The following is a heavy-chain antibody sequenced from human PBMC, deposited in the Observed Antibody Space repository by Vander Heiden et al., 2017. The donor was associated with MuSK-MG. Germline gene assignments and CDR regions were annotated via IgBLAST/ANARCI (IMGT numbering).Heavy chain of an antibody. Sequence: EVHLLESGGDLVQEGGSLSLSCAASGFTFSNYAMNWVRQAPGKGLEWVSAMSGSADSAFYADSVKGRFTVSRDNSKDTLYLQMNGLRAEDTAVYYCAKYYYGSGSYALDVWGQGTMVTVSS. D-gene: IGHD3-10*01. J-gene: IGHJ3*01. CDR1: GFTFSNYA. CDR2: MSGSADSA. CDR3: AKYYYGSGSYALDV. V-gene: IGHV3-23*01.